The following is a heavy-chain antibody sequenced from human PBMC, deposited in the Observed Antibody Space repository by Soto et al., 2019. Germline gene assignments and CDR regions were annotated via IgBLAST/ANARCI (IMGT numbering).Heavy chain of an antibody. V-gene: IGHV3-21*01. CDR3: ARERQTWIQLLSPYYYYGMDV. Sequence: GGSLRLSCAASGFTFSSYSMNWVRQAPGKGLEWVSSISSSSSYIYYADSVKGRFTISRDNAKNSLYLQMNSLRAEDTAVYYCARERQTWIQLLSPYYYYGMDVWGQGTTVTVSS. J-gene: IGHJ6*02. D-gene: IGHD5-18*01. CDR2: ISSSSSYI. CDR1: GFTFSSYS.